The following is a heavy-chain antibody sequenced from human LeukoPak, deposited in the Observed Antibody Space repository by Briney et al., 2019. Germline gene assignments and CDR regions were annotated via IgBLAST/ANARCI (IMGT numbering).Heavy chain of an antibody. CDR3: ARDGGNIVVVPAPDVWFDP. Sequence: ASVKVSCKVSGGTFSSYAISWVRQAPGQGLEWMGRIIPILGIANYAQKFQGRVTITADKSTSTAYMELSSLRSEDTAVYYCARDGGNIVVVPAPDVWFDPWGQGTLVTVSS. CDR1: GGTFSSYA. D-gene: IGHD2-2*01. V-gene: IGHV1-69*04. CDR2: IIPILGIA. J-gene: IGHJ5*02.